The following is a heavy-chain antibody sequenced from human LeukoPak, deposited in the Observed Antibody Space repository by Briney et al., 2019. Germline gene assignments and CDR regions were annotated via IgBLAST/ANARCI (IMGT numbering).Heavy chain of an antibody. Sequence: PGRCLRLSCAASGFIFIDYYISWIRQAPGKWLEWVSYIISSANTIYYEDSVKGRFYISRDNAKNSLYLQMNRMRAEDTAVYYCARDLWHIARYGHYMDVWGKGITVTISS. J-gene: IGHJ6*03. CDR1: GFIFIDYY. D-gene: IGHD2-21*01. CDR3: ARDLWHIARYGHYMDV. CDR2: IISSANTI. V-gene: IGHV3-11*04.